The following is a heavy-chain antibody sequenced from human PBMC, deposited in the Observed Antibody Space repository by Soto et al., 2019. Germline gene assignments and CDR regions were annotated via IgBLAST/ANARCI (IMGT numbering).Heavy chain of an antibody. J-gene: IGHJ4*02. CDR2: INAGNGNT. Sequence: QVQLVQSGAEEKKPGASVKVSCKASGYTFTSYAMHWVRQAPGQRLEWMGWINAGNGNTKYSQKFDGRVTITRDTSASTAYMELSSLRSEDTAVYYCARSIVVVTALDYWGQGTLVTVSS. CDR1: GYTFTSYA. V-gene: IGHV1-3*05. D-gene: IGHD2-21*02. CDR3: ARSIVVVTALDY.